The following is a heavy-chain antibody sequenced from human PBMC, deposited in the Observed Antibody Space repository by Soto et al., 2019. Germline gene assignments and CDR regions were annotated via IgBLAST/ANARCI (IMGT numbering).Heavy chain of an antibody. V-gene: IGHV4-34*01. Sequence: SETLSLTCAVYGGSFSGYYWSWIRQPPGKGLEWIGEINHSGSTNYNPSLKSRVTISVDTSKNQFSLKLSSVTAADTAVYYCARGRSAHYYYGMDVWGQGPTVS. CDR1: GGSFSGYY. J-gene: IGHJ6*02. CDR2: INHSGST. CDR3: ARGRSAHYYYGMDV. D-gene: IGHD2-15*01.